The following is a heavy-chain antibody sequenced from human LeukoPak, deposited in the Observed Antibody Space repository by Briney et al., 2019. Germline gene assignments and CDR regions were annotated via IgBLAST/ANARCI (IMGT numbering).Heavy chain of an antibody. CDR3: ARVAAAGYPFDY. J-gene: IGHJ4*02. D-gene: IGHD6-13*01. V-gene: IGHV1-69*13. CDR2: IIPIFGTA. CDR1: GGTFSSYA. Sequence: SVTVSCKASGGTFSSYAISWVRQVPGQGLEWMGGIIPIFGTANYAQKFQGRVTITADESTSTAYMELSSLRSEDTAVYYCARVAAAGYPFDYWGQGTLVTVSS.